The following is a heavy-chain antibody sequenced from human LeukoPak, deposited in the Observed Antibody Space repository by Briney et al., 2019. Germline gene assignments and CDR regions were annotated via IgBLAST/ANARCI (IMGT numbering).Heavy chain of an antibody. V-gene: IGHV3-21*01. D-gene: IGHD6-19*01. J-gene: IGHJ4*02. CDR3: ASRIAVAGSREGYYFDY. CDR2: ISSSSSYI. CDR1: GFTFSSYA. Sequence: RPGGSLRLSCAASGFTFSSYAMSWVRQAPGKGLEWVSSISSSSSYIYYADSVKGRFTISRDNAKNSLYLQMNSLRAEDTAVYYCASRIAVAGSREGYYFDYWGQGTLVTVSS.